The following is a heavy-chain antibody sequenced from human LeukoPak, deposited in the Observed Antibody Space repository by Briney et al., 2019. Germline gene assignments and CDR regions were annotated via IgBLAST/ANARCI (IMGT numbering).Heavy chain of an antibody. V-gene: IGHV3-74*01. J-gene: IGHJ4*02. CDR2: INSDGSST. D-gene: IGHD5-18*01. CDR3: ARGVTPGDY. Sequence: GGSLRLSCAASGLNFPNAWMSWVRQAPGKGLVWVSRINSDGSSTNYADSVKGRFTISRDNAKNTLYLQMNSLRAEDTAVYYCARGVTPGDYWSQGTLVTVSS. CDR1: GLNFPNAW.